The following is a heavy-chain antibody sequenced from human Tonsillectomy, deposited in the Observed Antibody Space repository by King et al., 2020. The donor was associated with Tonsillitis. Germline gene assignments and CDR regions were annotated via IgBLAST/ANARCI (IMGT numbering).Heavy chain of an antibody. D-gene: IGHD6-19*01. CDR1: GGSISSYY. CDR2: IYYSGST. CDR3: ARSGWYVFYGMDV. V-gene: IGHV4-59*01. Sequence: VQLQESGPGLVKPSETLSLTCTVSGGSISSYYWSWIRQPPGKGLEWIGYIYYSGSTNYNPSLKSRVTISVDTSKNQFSLKLSSVTAADTAVYYCARSGWYVFYGMDVWGHGTTVTVSS. J-gene: IGHJ6*02.